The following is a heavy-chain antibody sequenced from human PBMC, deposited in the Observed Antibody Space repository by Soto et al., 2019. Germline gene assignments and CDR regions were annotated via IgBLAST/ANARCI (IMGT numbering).Heavy chain of an antibody. D-gene: IGHD1-1*01. J-gene: IGHJ4*02. CDR1: GGSISSYY. Sequence: PSDTLSLACTVSGGSISSYYWTWSRQPPGKGLEWIGSIYHNGSTYYSKSLRSRLTMSVDTSKSQFSLRLSSVTAADTAVYYCARATGTLRSRNCDYWGQGSLVTVSS. V-gene: IGHV4-59*12. CDR2: IYHNGST. CDR3: ARATGTLRSRNCDY.